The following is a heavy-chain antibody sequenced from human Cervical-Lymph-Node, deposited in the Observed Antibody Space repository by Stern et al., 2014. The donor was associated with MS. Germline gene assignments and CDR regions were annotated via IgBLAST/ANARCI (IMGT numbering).Heavy chain of an antibody. CDR2: MNQDSWYT. V-gene: IGHV1-8*02. CDR3: TKAWSG. CDR1: GYAFTSAD. Sequence: VQLVESVAEVKKPGASVKLSCKASGYAFTSADINRVRQAPGQGLEWMVGMNQDSWYTCYAQQFQGRVTITRDIAISTSYMELTSLTPADTAGYYCTKAWSGWGQGTLVVVSS. J-gene: IGHJ4*02. D-gene: IGHD2-8*02.